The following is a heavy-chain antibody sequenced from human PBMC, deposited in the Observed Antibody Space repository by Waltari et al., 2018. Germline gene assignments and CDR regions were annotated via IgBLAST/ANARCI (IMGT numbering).Heavy chain of an antibody. Sequence: EVQLVESGGVVVQPGGSLRLSCAASGFTFDDYAMHWVRQAPGKGLEWVSLISWDGGSTYYADSVKGRFTISRDNSKNSLYLQMNSLRAEDTALYYCAKDRGRLSYYYYGMDVWGQGTTVTVSS. CDR1: GFTFDDYA. J-gene: IGHJ6*02. CDR2: ISWDGGST. V-gene: IGHV3-43D*04. CDR3: AKDRGRLSYYYYGMDV.